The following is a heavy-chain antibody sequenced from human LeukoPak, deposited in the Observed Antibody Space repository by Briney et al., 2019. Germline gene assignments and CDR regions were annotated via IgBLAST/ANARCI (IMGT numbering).Heavy chain of an antibody. V-gene: IGHV3-15*01. Sequence: GGSLRLSCAASGFTFINAWMAWVRQAPGKGMEWGGRIKAKAHGTTIEYAAPVKGRFTISRDDSKNTLDLQMNSLKTEDTAVYYCTTDGVGVEGATYDNWGQGTLVSVSS. CDR2: IKAKAHGTTI. J-gene: IGHJ4*02. CDR1: GFTFINAW. D-gene: IGHD1-26*01. CDR3: TTDGVGVEGATYDN.